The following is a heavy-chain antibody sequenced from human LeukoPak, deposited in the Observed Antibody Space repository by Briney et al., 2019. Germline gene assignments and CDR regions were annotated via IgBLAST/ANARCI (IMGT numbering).Heavy chain of an antibody. J-gene: IGHJ4*02. V-gene: IGHV4-38-2*01. D-gene: IGHD3-9*01. Sequence: SETLSLTCGVSAYSISSGYYWGWIRQPPGKGLEWIGTIYHRESAFYNPSLKSRVTISVDTSKNQFSLNLSSVTAADAAVYFCARVQERYTRGASYFFDYWGQGTLVTVSS. CDR1: AYSISSGYY. CDR2: IYHRESA. CDR3: ARVQERYTRGASYFFDY.